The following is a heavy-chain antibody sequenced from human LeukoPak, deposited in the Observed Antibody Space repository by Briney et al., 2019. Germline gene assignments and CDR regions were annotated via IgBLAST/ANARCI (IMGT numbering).Heavy chain of an antibody. D-gene: IGHD6-13*01. CDR3: AKDPIAAADNWFDP. CDR1: GFTFSSYS. V-gene: IGHV3-21*04. J-gene: IGHJ5*02. Sequence: PGGSLRLSCAASGFTFSSYSMNWVRQAPGKGLEWVSFVSSSSSYIYYADSVKGRFSISRDNARNSLYLQMNSLRAEDTAVYYCAKDPIAAADNWFDPWGQGTLVTVSS. CDR2: VSSSSSYI.